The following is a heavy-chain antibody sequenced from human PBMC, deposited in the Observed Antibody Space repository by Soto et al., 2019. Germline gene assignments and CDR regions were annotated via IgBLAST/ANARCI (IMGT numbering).Heavy chain of an antibody. V-gene: IGHV3-23*01. J-gene: IGHJ5*02. D-gene: IGHD3-10*01. Sequence: GGSLRLSCAASGFTFSSYAMSWVRQAPGKGLEWVSAISGSGGSTYYADSVKGRFTISRDNSKNTLYLQMNSLRAEDTAVYYCAGGRDTVVRGVMNWFDPWGQGTLVTAPQ. CDR2: ISGSGGST. CDR1: GFTFSSYA. CDR3: AGGRDTVVRGVMNWFDP.